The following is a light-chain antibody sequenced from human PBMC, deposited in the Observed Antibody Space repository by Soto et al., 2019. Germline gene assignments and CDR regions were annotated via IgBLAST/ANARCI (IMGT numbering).Light chain of an antibody. Sequence: DFVMTQSPDSLAVSLGERAAINCRSSQNLLATANNKNHLAWYQHKAGQPPKLLIYWASTRGPGVPDRFTGSGSGTHFTLTISSLQAEDVAVHYCHQYYSTPPSFGQGTKLEIK. CDR1: QNLLATANNKNH. CDR3: HQYYSTPPS. CDR2: WAS. J-gene: IGKJ2*03. V-gene: IGKV4-1*01.